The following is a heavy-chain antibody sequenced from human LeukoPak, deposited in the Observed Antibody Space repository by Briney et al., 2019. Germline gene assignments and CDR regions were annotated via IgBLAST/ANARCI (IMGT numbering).Heavy chain of an antibody. D-gene: IGHD2-2*01. J-gene: IGHJ5*02. CDR2: INPNSGGT. Sequence: EASVKVSCKASGYTFTGYYMHWVRQAPGQGLEWMGRINPNSGGTNYAQKFQGRVTMTRDTSISTAYMELSRLRSDDTAVYYCARPHCSSTSCYAETQNWFDPWGQGTLVTVSS. CDR3: ARPHCSSTSCYAETQNWFDP. V-gene: IGHV1-2*06. CDR1: GYTFTGYY.